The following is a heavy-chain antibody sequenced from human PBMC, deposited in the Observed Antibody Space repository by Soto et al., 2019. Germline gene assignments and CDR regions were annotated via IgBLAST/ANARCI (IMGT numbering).Heavy chain of an antibody. CDR2: IWYDGSNK. J-gene: IGHJ3*02. Sequence: GGSLRLSCAASGFTFSSYGMHWVRQAPGKGLEWVAVIWYDGSNKYYADSVKGRFTISRDNSKNTLYLQMNSLRAEDTAVYYCASSRRHVLRFLEWLWSFDIWGQGTMVTVSS. V-gene: IGHV3-33*01. D-gene: IGHD3-3*01. CDR3: ASSRRHVLRFLEWLWSFDI. CDR1: GFTFSSYG.